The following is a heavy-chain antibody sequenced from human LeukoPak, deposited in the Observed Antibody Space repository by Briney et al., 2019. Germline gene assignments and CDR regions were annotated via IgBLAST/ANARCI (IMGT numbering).Heavy chain of an antibody. J-gene: IGHJ5*02. CDR1: GGTFSSYA. CDR3: AREKVVVPAYRNPPPHWFDP. D-gene: IGHD2-2*01. V-gene: IGHV1-69*13. CDR2: MIPIFGTA. Sequence: ASVKVSCKASGGTFSSYAISWVRQAPGQGLEWMGGMIPIFGTANYAQKFQGRVTITADESTSTAYMELSSLRSEDTAVYYCAREKVVVPAYRNPPPHWFDPWGQGTLVTVSS.